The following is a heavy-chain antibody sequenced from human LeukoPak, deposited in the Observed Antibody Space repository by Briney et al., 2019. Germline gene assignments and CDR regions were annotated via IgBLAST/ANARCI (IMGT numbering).Heavy chain of an antibody. J-gene: IGHJ4*02. CDR2: ISGSGGST. V-gene: IGHV3-23*01. CDR3: GGYISGFYDY. D-gene: IGHD6-19*01. CDR1: GFTFSSYA. Sequence: GGSLRLSCAASGFTFSSYAMSWVRQAPGKGLEWVSAISGSGGSTYYADSVKGRFTISRDNSEGTLFLQMNSLRPEDTAMYYCGGYISGFYDYWGQGTLVTVSS.